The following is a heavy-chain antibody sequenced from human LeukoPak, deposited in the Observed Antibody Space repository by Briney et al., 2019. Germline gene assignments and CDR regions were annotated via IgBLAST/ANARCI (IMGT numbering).Heavy chain of an antibody. CDR2: IKQDGSEK. CDR1: GFTFISYW. J-gene: IGHJ6*03. D-gene: IGHD3-3*01. V-gene: IGHV3-7*01. CDR3: ARETYYDFWSGYYDYYYYYMDV. Sequence: PGGSLRLSCAASGFTFISYWMSWVRQAPGKGLEWVANIKQDGSEKYYVDSVKGRFTISRDNAKNSLYLQMNSLRVEDTAVYYCARETYYDFWSGYYDYYYYYMDVWSKGTTVTVSS.